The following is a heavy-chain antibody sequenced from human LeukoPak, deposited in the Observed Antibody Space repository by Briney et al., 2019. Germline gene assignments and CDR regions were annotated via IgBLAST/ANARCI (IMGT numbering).Heavy chain of an antibody. J-gene: IGHJ4*02. CDR3: ARDGGLHTNFDY. CDR2: TKPDGSAE. V-gene: IGHV3-7*01. Sequence: GVSLRLSCAASGFSFRNYWMGWGRQAPGKGLEWVANTKPDGSAEYYADSVRGRFTASRDNANNLLYLQMNRLRAEDTAVYYCARDGGLHTNFDYWGQGTLLTVSS. CDR1: GFSFRNYW. D-gene: IGHD2-15*01.